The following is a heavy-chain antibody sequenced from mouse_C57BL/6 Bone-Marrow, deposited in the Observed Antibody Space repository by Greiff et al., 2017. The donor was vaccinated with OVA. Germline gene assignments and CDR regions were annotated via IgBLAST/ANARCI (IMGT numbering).Heavy chain of an antibody. Sequence: QVQLQQPGAELVRPGSSVKLSCKASGYTFTSYWMHWVKQRPIQGLEWIGNIDPSDSETPYNQKFKDKATLTVDKSSGTASMQLSRLTSEDSAVYYCARKPLADGDSGGFAYWGQGTLVTVSA. D-gene: IGHD2-13*01. J-gene: IGHJ3*01. V-gene: IGHV1-52*01. CDR1: GYTFTSYW. CDR2: IDPSDSET. CDR3: ARKPLADGDSGGFAY.